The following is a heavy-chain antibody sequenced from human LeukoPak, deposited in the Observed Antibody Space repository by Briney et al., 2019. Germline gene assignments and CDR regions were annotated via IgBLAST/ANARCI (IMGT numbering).Heavy chain of an antibody. CDR1: GGSISSGGYY. V-gene: IGHV4-31*03. CDR2: IYYSGST. D-gene: IGHD5-18*01. CDR3: ARGSPQLWSVYNWFDP. Sequence: SETLSLTCTVSGGSISSGGYYWSWIRQHPGKGLEWIGYIYYSGSTYYNPSLKSRVTISVDTSKNQFSLKLSSVTAADTAVYYCARGSPQLWSVYNWFDPWGQGTLVTVSS. J-gene: IGHJ5*02.